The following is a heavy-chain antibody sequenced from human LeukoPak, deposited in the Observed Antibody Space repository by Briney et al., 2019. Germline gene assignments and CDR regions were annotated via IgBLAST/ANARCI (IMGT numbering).Heavy chain of an antibody. CDR3: ARDSPSDYCGSGSYYTLFDY. D-gene: IGHD3-10*01. V-gene: IGHV1-18*04. Sequence: ASVKVSCTASGYTFTSYGISWVRQAPGQGLEWMGWISAYNGNTNYAQKLQGRVTMTTDTSTSTAYMELRSLRSDDTAVYYCARDSPSDYCGSGSYYTLFDYWGQGTLVTVSS. J-gene: IGHJ4*02. CDR1: GYTFTSYG. CDR2: ISAYNGNT.